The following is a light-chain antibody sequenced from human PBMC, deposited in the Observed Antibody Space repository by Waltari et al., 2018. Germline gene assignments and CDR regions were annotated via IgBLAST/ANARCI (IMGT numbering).Light chain of an antibody. V-gene: IGKV4-1*01. J-gene: IGKJ1*01. CDR3: QQYYTTPWT. CDR2: WTS. Sequence: DIVMTQSPGSLAVSLGERATIHCQSSQNVLYSSNNKNYIAWYQQKSGQPPKLLIYWTSTRESGVPDRFSGSGSGTDFALTISSLQAEDVAVYYCQQYYTTPWTFGQGTKVEIK. CDR1: QNVLYSSNNKNY.